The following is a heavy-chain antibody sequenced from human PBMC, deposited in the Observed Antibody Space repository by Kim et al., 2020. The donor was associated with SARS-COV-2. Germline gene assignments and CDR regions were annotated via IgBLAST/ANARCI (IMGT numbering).Heavy chain of an antibody. D-gene: IGHD2-8*01. CDR3: ARMVGSWYFDL. V-gene: IGHV3-33*01. J-gene: IGHJ2*01. CDR2: IWYDGSNK. Sequence: GGSLRLSCAASGFTFSSYGMHWVRQAPGKGLEWVAVIWYDGSNKYYADSVKGRFTISRDNSKNTLYLQMNSLRAEDTAVYYCARMVGSWYFDLWGRSTLVTVSS. CDR1: GFTFSSYG.